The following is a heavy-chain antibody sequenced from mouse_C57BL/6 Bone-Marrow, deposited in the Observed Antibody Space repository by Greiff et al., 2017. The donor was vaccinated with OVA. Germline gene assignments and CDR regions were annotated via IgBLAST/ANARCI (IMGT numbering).Heavy chain of an antibody. CDR1: GYTFTSYW. D-gene: IGHD2-1*01. J-gene: IGHJ2*01. CDR3: ANYYGNNLCDFDY. Sequence: QVQLKQPGAELVKPGASVKLSCKASGYTFTSYWMHWVKQRPGQGLEWIGMIHPNSGSTNYNEKFKSKATLTVDKSSSTAYMQLSSLTSEDSAVYYCANYYGNNLCDFDYWGQGTTLTVSS. CDR2: IHPNSGST. V-gene: IGHV1-64*01.